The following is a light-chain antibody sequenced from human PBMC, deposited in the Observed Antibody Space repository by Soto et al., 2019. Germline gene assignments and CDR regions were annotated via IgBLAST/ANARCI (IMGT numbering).Light chain of an antibody. CDR1: PSVSSSY. CDR2: GAS. V-gene: IGKV3-20*01. J-gene: IGKJ1*01. CDR3: QQYHTSPLT. Sequence: EIALTQSPGTMALSPGGSGTCSCGASPSVSSSYIARYQQKRGQAPRRLIYGASIRATGLPDRFSGSGSGTDFTLTISRLEPEDFALYYCQQYHTSPLTFGQGTKVDIK.